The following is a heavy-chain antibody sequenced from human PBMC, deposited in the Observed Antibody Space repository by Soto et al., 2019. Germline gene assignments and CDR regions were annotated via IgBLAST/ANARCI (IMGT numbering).Heavy chain of an antibody. D-gene: IGHD6-19*01. Sequence: QVQLVQSGAEVKKPGASVKVSCKASGYTFTSYYMHWVRQAPGQGLEWMGIINPSGGSTSYAQKFQGRGTMTXXTXTXXDYMELSSLRSEDTAVYYCARDPRGKGIAVAGLDYWGQGTLVTVSS. J-gene: IGHJ4*02. CDR3: ARDPRGKGIAVAGLDY. CDR1: GYTFTSYY. CDR2: INPSGGST. V-gene: IGHV1-46*01.